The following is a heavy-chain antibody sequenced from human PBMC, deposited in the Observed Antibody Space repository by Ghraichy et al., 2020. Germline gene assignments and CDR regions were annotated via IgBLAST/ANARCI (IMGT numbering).Heavy chain of an antibody. CDR3: ARDKGSSSSFDY. J-gene: IGHJ4*02. Sequence: GGSLRLSCAASGFTFSSYSMNWVRQAPGKGLEWVSSISSSSSYIYYADSVKGRFTISRDNAKNSLYLQMNSLRAEDTAVYYCARDKGSSSSFDYWGQGTLVTVSS. D-gene: IGHD6-6*01. V-gene: IGHV3-21*01. CDR2: ISSSSSYI. CDR1: GFTFSSYS.